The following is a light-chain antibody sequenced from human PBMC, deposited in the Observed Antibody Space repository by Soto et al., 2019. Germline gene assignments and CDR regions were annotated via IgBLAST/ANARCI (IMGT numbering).Light chain of an antibody. CDR1: SSDVGGYNY. Sequence: QSALTQPPSASGSPGQSVTISCTGTSSDVGGYNYVSWYQQHPVKAPKLMISEVSKRPSGVPDRFSGSKSGNTASLTVSGLQDEDEADYYCSSFAGSNVVFGGGTKLTVL. J-gene: IGLJ2*01. CDR2: EVS. V-gene: IGLV2-8*01. CDR3: SSFAGSNVV.